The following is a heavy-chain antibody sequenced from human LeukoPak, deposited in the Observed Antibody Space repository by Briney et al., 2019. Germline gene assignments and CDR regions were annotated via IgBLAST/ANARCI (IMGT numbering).Heavy chain of an antibody. J-gene: IGHJ4*02. Sequence: GGSLRLSCAASGFTFSTHGMSWVRQSPGKGLEWVSTISGDRTNTHYADSVKGRFTISRDNPKNAQYLQMSSLRAEDTAVYYCAKAIAATGRWWIFDYWGQGTLVTVSS. CDR3: AKAIAATGRWWIFDY. D-gene: IGHD6-13*01. V-gene: IGHV3-23*01. CDR2: ISGDRTNT. CDR1: GFTFSTHG.